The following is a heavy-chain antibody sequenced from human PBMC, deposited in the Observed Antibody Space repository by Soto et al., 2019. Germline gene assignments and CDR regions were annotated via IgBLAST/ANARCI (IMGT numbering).Heavy chain of an antibody. V-gene: IGHV4-39*01. D-gene: IGHD3-22*01. CDR3: ARDFFDSSDYTTNWFDP. CDR2: IYHTGNA. CDR1: GDSISNSRFY. J-gene: IGHJ5*02. Sequence: SETLSLTCSVSGDSISNSRFYWAWIRQPPGEGLEWIGSIYHTGNAYYNPSLKSRVTISVDTSKNQFSLKLTSVTAADAALYYCARDFFDSSDYTTNWFDPWGQGTLVTAPQ.